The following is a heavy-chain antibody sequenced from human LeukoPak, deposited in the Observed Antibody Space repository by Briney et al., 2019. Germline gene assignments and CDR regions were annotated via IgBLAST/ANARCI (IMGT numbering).Heavy chain of an antibody. D-gene: IGHD1-26*01. J-gene: IGHJ4*02. CDR2: INPNSGGT. V-gene: IGHV1-2*04. CDR3: ARSPGGMGATGKYYFDY. CDR1: GYTFTGYY. Sequence: ASVKVSCKASGYTFTGYYMHWVRPAPGQGLEWMGWINPNSGGTNYAQKFQGWVTMTRDTSISTAYMELSRLRSDDTAVYYCARSPGGMGATGKYYFDYWGQGTLVTVSS.